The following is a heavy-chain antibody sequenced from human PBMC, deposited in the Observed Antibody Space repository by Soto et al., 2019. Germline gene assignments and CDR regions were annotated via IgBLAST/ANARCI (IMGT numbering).Heavy chain of an antibody. V-gene: IGHV1-18*01. Sequence: ASVKVSCKASGYPFTSYVISWVRQAPGQGLEWMGWISAYNGNTNYAQKLQGRVTMTTDTSTSTAYMELRSLRSDDTAVYYCARARRWDIVVVVAATYAFDIWGQGTMVTVSS. CDR1: GYPFTSYV. J-gene: IGHJ3*02. CDR3: ARARRWDIVVVVAATYAFDI. CDR2: ISAYNGNT. D-gene: IGHD2-15*01.